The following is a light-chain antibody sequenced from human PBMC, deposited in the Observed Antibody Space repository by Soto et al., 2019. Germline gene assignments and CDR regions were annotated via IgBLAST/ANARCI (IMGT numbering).Light chain of an antibody. V-gene: IGKV3-15*01. Sequence: EIVMTQSPATLSVSPGDRATLSCRASQNINNNLAWYQQKPGQAPRLLISGASTRATGVPARFSGSGSGTEFTLTVTSLQSEDFAVYYCQQYHNWPRTFGQGTKVDIK. CDR3: QQYHNWPRT. CDR1: QNINNN. J-gene: IGKJ1*01. CDR2: GAS.